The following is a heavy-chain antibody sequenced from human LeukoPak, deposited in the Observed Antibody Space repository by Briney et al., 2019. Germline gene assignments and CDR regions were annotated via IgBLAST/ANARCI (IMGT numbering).Heavy chain of an antibody. J-gene: IGHJ3*02. Sequence: GGSLRLSCAASGFSFDDYAMHWVRQAPGKGLEWVSGISWNSGGIGYADSVKGRFTISRDNAKNSLYLQMNSLRAEDTALYYCARTGARLPGGAFDIWGQGTMVTVSS. CDR2: ISWNSGGI. D-gene: IGHD5-18*01. CDR1: GFSFDDYA. V-gene: IGHV3-9*01. CDR3: ARTGARLPGGAFDI.